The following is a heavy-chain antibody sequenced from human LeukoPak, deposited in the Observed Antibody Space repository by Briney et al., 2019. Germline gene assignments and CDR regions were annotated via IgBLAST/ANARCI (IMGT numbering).Heavy chain of an antibody. J-gene: IGHJ6*02. Sequence: ASVKVSCKASGYTFTGYYMHWVRQAPGQGLEWMGWINPNSGGTNYAQKFQGRVTMTRDTSISTAYMELSRLRSDDTAVYYCAREYCGGDCPGNYGMDVWGQGTTVTVSS. CDR2: INPNSGGT. CDR1: GYTFTGYY. D-gene: IGHD2-21*02. V-gene: IGHV1-2*02. CDR3: AREYCGGDCPGNYGMDV.